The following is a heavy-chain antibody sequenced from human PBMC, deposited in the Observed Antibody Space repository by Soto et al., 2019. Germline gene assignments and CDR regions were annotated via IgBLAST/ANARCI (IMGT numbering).Heavy chain of an antibody. V-gene: IGHV1-18*01. CDR1: GYTFTRSG. J-gene: IGHJ6*02. D-gene: IGHD5-12*01. CDR3: ARAGVAPYDYYGMDV. Sequence: QVQLVQSGAEVKKPGASVKVSCKASGYTFTRSGISWVRQAPGQGPEWMGWISSYNGDTNYAQTFQGRVTMTTDTSPXTAYMELRSLRSDDTAVYYCARAGVAPYDYYGMDVWGQGTPVTVSS. CDR2: ISSYNGDT.